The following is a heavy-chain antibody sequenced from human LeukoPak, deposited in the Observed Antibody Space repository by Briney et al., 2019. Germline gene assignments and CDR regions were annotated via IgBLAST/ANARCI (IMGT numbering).Heavy chain of an antibody. D-gene: IGHD2-2*01. V-gene: IGHV4-59*12. J-gene: IGHJ4*02. CDR3: ALWFCSRTSCYVDY. CDR2: IYYSGST. CDR1: GGSISSYY. Sequence: PSETLSLTCTVSGGSISSYYWSWIRQPPGKGLEWIGYIYYSGSTNYNPSHMNRVTISLDTSKNQFSLRLSSVTAADTAVYYCALWFCSRTSCYVDYWGQGTLVTVSS.